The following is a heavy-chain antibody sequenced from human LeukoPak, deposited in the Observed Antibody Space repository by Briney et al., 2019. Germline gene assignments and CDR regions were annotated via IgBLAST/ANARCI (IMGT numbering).Heavy chain of an antibody. CDR3: ATVRSSGYCSSTSCPQGWYFDL. Sequence: ASVEVSCKVSGYTLTELSMHWVRQAPGKGLEWMGGFDPEDGETIYAQKFQGRVTMTEDTSTDTAYMELSSLRSEDTAVYYCATVRSSGYCSSTSCPQGWYFDLWGRGTLVTVSS. CDR2: FDPEDGET. J-gene: IGHJ2*01. CDR1: GYTLTELS. V-gene: IGHV1-24*01. D-gene: IGHD2-2*01.